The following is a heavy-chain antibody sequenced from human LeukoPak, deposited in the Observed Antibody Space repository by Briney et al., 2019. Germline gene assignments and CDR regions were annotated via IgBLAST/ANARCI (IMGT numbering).Heavy chain of an antibody. D-gene: IGHD4-23*01. CDR1: GFIFSGNG. V-gene: IGHV3-33*01. CDR3: ARDPGYGGVP. Sequence: GGSLRPSCAASGFIFSGNGMHWVRQAPGKGLEWVALIAYDGSTKNHADSVKGRFTISRDNSKNTLYLQMNSLRDEDTAVYYCARDPGYGGVPWGQGTLVTVSS. CDR2: IAYDGSTK. J-gene: IGHJ5*02.